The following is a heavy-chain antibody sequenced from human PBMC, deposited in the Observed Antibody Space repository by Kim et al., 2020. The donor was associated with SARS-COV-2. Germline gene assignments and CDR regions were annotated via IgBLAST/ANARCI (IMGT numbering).Heavy chain of an antibody. D-gene: IGHD6-13*01. CDR2: INHSGST. J-gene: IGHJ4*02. V-gene: IGHV4-34*01. CDR1: GGSFSGYY. Sequence: SETLSLTCAVYGGSFSGYYWSWIRQPPGKGLEWIGEINHSGSTNYNPSLKSRVTISVDTSKNQFSLKLSSVTAADTAVYYCARGILAAAGRMYYFDYWGQGTLVTVSS. CDR3: ARGILAAAGRMYYFDY.